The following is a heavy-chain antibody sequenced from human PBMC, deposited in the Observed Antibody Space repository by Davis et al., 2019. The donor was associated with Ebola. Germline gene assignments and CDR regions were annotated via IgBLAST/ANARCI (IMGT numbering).Heavy chain of an antibody. D-gene: IGHD3-10*01. CDR3: AGEWFPCY. Sequence: GESLKISCAASGFTFSSYSMNWVRQAPGKGLEWVSYISNSSSTIYYADSVKGRFTISRDNAKNSLYLQMNSLRAEDTAVYYCAGEWFPCYWGQGTLVTVSS. J-gene: IGHJ4*02. CDR1: GFTFSSYS. CDR2: ISNSSSTI. V-gene: IGHV3-48*01.